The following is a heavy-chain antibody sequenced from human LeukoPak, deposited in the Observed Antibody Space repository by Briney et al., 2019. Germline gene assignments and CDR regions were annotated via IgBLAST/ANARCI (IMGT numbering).Heavy chain of an antibody. CDR2: FYSGGST. D-gene: IGHD6-19*01. CDR1: GFTVSGNY. Sequence: SGGSLRLSCAASGFTVSGNYMSWVRQAPGKGLEWVSVFYSGGSTFYAGSVKGRFTISRDNSKNTLYLQMNSLRAEDTAVYYCARDKAVAGTPVYYGMDVWGQGTTVTVSS. J-gene: IGHJ6*02. V-gene: IGHV3-66*01. CDR3: ARDKAVAGTPVYYGMDV.